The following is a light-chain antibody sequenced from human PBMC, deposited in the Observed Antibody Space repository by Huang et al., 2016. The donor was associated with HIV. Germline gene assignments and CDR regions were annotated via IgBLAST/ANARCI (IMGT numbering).Light chain of an antibody. CDR2: AAS. Sequence: DIQMTQSPPSLSASVGDRVTITCRASQGIRNSLAWYQQKPGKAPKLLVYAASRLESWVPSWFSGSGSGTNFTLTISSLQPEDFATYYCQQYHSSWTFGQGTKVEIK. CDR1: QGIRNS. J-gene: IGKJ1*01. CDR3: QQYHSSWT. V-gene: IGKV1-NL1*01.